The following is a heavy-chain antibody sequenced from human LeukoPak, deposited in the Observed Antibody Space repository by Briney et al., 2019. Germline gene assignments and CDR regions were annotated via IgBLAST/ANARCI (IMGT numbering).Heavy chain of an antibody. Sequence: GGSLRLSCAASGFTFSTNAMSWVRQAPGKGLEWVSAISGNGGRTYYADSVKGRFTISRDNSKGTLYLQMNSLRAEDTAVYYCAKSRFVDVVATSIDYWGQGTLVTVSS. CDR2: ISGNGGRT. CDR1: GFTFSTNA. J-gene: IGHJ4*02. V-gene: IGHV3-23*01. D-gene: IGHD5-12*01. CDR3: AKSRFVDVVATSIDY.